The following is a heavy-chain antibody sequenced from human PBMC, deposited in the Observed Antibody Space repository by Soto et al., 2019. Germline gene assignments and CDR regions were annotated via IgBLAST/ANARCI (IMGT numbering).Heavy chain of an antibody. D-gene: IGHD6-19*01. Sequence: QVQLVESGGGVVQPGRSLRLSCAASGFTFSSYGMHWVRQAPGKGLEWVAVISYDGSNKYYADSVKGRFTISRDNSKNTLYLQRNSLRAEDTAVYYCAKVRYSSGWYLYGMDVWGQGTTVTVSS. CDR2: ISYDGSNK. CDR1: GFTFSSYG. CDR3: AKVRYSSGWYLYGMDV. V-gene: IGHV3-30*18. J-gene: IGHJ6*02.